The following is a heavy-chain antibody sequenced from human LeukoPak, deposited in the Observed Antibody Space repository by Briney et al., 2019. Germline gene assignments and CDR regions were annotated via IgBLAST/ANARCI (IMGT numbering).Heavy chain of an antibody. V-gene: IGHV3-30*03. CDR1: GFTFSSYG. CDR2: ISYDGSNK. Sequence: PGRSLRLSCAASGFTFSSYGMHWVRQAPGKGLEWVAVISYDGSNKYYADSVKGRFTISRDNSKNTLYLQMNSLRAEDTAVYFCARDPRAAWGYFDCWGQGTLVTVSS. CDR3: ARDPRAAWGYFDC. J-gene: IGHJ4*02. D-gene: IGHD3-16*01.